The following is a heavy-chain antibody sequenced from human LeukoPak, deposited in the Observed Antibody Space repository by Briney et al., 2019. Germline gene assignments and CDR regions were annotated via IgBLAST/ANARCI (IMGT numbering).Heavy chain of an antibody. Sequence: ASVKVSCKASGGTFSSYAISWVRQAPGKGLEWMGGIIPIFGTANYAQKFQGRLTITADESTSTAYMELSSLRSEDTAVYYCASSRLRTYYYYYMDVWGKGTTVTVSS. V-gene: IGHV1-69*13. D-gene: IGHD5-12*01. CDR2: IIPIFGTA. J-gene: IGHJ6*03. CDR1: GGTFSSYA. CDR3: ASSRLRTYYYYYMDV.